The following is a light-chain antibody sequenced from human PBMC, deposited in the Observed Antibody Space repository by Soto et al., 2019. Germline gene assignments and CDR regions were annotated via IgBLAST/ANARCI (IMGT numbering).Light chain of an antibody. CDR2: KAS. V-gene: IGKV1-5*03. CDR3: RHYYNSFPYT. CDR1: QSISSW. Sequence: DIQMTQSPSTLSASVGDRVTITCRASQSISSWLAWYQQKPGKAPKLLIYKASSLESGVPSRCSGSGSGPEFTLTISSLQPDECATYYCRHYYNSFPYTFGQGTKLEIK. J-gene: IGKJ2*01.